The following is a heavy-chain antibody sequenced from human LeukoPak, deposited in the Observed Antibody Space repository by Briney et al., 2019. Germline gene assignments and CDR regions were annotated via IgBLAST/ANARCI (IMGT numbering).Heavy chain of an antibody. CDR3: ARQYDGSPLQAFDI. Sequence: SETLSLTCTVSGGSISSYYWSRIRQPPGKGLEWIGYIYYSGSTNYNPSLKSRVTISVDTSKNQFSLKLSSVTAADTAVYYCARQYDGSPLQAFDIWGQGTMVTVSS. V-gene: IGHV4-59*01. J-gene: IGHJ3*02. CDR2: IYYSGST. CDR1: GGSISSYY. D-gene: IGHD3-22*01.